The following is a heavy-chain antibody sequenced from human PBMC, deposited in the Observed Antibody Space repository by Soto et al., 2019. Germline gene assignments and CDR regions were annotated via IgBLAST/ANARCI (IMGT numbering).Heavy chain of an antibody. J-gene: IGHJ3*02. V-gene: IGHV4-34*01. D-gene: IGHD3-9*01. CDR1: GGSFSGYY. Sequence: SETLSLTCAVYGGSFSGYYWSWIRQPPGKGLEWIGEINHSGSTNYNPSLKSRVTISVDTSKNQFSLKLSSVTAADTAVYYCASSGYYDILTGYSSGAFDIWGQGTMVTVSS. CDR2: INHSGST. CDR3: ASSGYYDILTGYSSGAFDI.